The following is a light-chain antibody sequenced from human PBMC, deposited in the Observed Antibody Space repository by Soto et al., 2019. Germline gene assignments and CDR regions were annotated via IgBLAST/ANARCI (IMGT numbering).Light chain of an antibody. CDR1: TGAVTSGHY. CDR3: LLSYSGPWV. V-gene: IGLV7-46*01. Sequence: QAVVTQEPSLTVSPGGTVTLTCGSSTGAVTSGHYPYWFQQKPGQAPRILIYDTSNKHSWTPARFSGSLLGGKAALTLSGAQPEDEADYYCLLSYSGPWVFGGGTKLTVL. CDR2: DTS. J-gene: IGLJ3*02.